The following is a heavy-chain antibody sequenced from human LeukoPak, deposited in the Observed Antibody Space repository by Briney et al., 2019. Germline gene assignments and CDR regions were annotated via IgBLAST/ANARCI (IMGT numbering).Heavy chain of an antibody. V-gene: IGHV3-30*18. CDR2: ISYDGSNK. J-gene: IGHJ6*02. CDR3: AKDQGYYYDSSGYYELNYYYYGMDV. CDR1: GFTFSSYG. D-gene: IGHD3-22*01. Sequence: GGSLRLSCAASGFTFSSYGMHWVRQAPGKGLEWVAVISYDGSNKYYADSVKGRFTISRDNSKNTLYLQMNSLRAEDTAVYYCAKDQGYYYDSSGYYELNYYYYGMDVWGQGTTVTVSS.